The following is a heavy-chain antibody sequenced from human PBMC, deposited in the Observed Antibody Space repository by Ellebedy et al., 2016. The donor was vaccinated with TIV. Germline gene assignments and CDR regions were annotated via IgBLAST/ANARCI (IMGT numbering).Heavy chain of an antibody. Sequence: ASVKVSCKASGYTFTRYHLHWVRQAPGQGLEWMGIISPRAGSTSYAQKFQGRVTMTRDTSTSTVYMELSSLRSEDTAVYYCARALNYFDYWGQGILVTVSS. CDR3: ARALNYFDY. CDR2: ISPRAGST. CDR1: GYTFTRYH. V-gene: IGHV1-46*01. J-gene: IGHJ4*02.